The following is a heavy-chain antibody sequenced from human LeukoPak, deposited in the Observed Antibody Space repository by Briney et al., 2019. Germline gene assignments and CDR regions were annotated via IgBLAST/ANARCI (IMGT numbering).Heavy chain of an antibody. J-gene: IGHJ4*02. Sequence: SQTLSLSCTVSGGSISSGGYYWSWTRQHPGKGVEWIGYIHYSGSTYYNASLKSRLTISVDTSKNQFSLNLSSVTAADTAVYYCARTSKGGYSYGYADYWGQGTLVTVSS. CDR2: IHYSGST. CDR1: GGSISSGGYY. D-gene: IGHD5-18*01. V-gene: IGHV4-31*03. CDR3: ARTSKGGYSYGYADY.